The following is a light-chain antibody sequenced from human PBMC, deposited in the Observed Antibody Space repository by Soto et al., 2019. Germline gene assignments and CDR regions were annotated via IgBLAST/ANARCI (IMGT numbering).Light chain of an antibody. CDR1: QSVSIY. CDR3: QQRQNWPPLT. J-gene: IGKJ5*01. V-gene: IGKV3-11*01. CDR2: DAS. Sequence: EIVLTQSPATLSLSPGDRATLSCRASQSVSIYLAWYQQKVGQAPRLLIYDASNRAACIPARFSGSGSGTDFTININSLEPEAFEVYYCQQRQNWPPLTFGQGTQLEIK.